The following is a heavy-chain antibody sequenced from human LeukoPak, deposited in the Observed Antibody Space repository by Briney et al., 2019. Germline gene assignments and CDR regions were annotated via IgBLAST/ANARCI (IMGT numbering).Heavy chain of an antibody. CDR3: ASGYKTVSVFDH. CDR1: GYTFSGYY. V-gene: IGHV1-2*02. D-gene: IGHD5-24*01. Sequence: ASVKVSCKASGYTFSGYYMHWVRQAPGQGPEWMGWINPNRGGTNYAQKFQGRVTMTRDTSISTAYMELSSLRSEDTAVYYCASGYKTVSVFDHWGQGTLVTVSS. CDR2: INPNRGGT. J-gene: IGHJ4*02.